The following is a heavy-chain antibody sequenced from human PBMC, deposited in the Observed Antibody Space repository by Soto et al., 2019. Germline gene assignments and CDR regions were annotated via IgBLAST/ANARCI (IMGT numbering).Heavy chain of an antibody. D-gene: IGHD5-18*01. J-gene: IGHJ4*02. CDR2: ISGSGGST. CDR1: GFPFSAYA. V-gene: IGHV3-23*01. Sequence: PGGSLRLSCAASGFPFSAYAMSWVRQAPGKGLEWVSAISGSGGSTYYADSVKGRFTISRDNSKNTLYLQMNSLRAEDTAVYYCAKDLGYSYGDYFDYWGQGTLVTVSS. CDR3: AKDLGYSYGDYFDY.